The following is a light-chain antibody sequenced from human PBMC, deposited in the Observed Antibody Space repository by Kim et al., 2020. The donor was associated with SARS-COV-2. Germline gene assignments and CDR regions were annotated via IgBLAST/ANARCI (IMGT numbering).Light chain of an antibody. Sequence: GQRVTVSWSGSNSNIGNNFVYWYQHLPGMAPTLLIYRNNLRRSGVPDRFSGSKSGTSASLAISGLRSDDEADYYCALWDDSLNGPVFGGGTQLTVL. CDR3: ALWDDSLNGPV. J-gene: IGLJ3*02. CDR1: NSNIGNNF. V-gene: IGLV1-47*01. CDR2: RNN.